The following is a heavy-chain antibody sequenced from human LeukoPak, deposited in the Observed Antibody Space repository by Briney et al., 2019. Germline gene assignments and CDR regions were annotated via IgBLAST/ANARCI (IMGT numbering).Heavy chain of an antibody. D-gene: IGHD6-19*01. CDR2: INDSGST. CDR1: GGSISSFS. J-gene: IGHJ4*02. CDR3: ARGTGWYFY. Sequence: SETLSLTCTVSGGSISSFSCSWVRQPPGKGLEWIGYINDSGSTTYNPSLKSRVTISVDTSKNQFSHKLISVTAADTAVYYCARGTGWYFYWGQGTLVTVSS. V-gene: IGHV4-59*01.